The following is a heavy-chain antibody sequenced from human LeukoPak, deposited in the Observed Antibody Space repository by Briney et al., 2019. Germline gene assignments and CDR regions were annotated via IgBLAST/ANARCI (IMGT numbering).Heavy chain of an antibody. CDR3: ARHVTIFGVVTYYMDV. CDR2: IYPGDSDT. CDR1: GYSFTSYW. D-gene: IGHD3-3*01. Sequence: GESLKISCKGSGYSFTSYWIGWVRQMPGKGLEWMGIIYPGDSDTRYSPSFQGQVTISADKSISTAYLQWSSLKASDTAMYYCARHVTIFGVVTYYMDVWRKGTTVTVSS. V-gene: IGHV5-51*01. J-gene: IGHJ6*03.